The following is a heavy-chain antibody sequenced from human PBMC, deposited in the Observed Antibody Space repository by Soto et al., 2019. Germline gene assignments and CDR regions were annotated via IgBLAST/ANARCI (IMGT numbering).Heavy chain of an antibody. J-gene: IGHJ2*01. D-gene: IGHD1-26*01. CDR2: IHSGGNT. CDR3: ARHVGFYWYFDV. V-gene: IGHV3-66*04. Sequence: EVQLVESGGGLVQPGGSLRLSCAASGFTVSSSYMGWVRQAPGKGLEWVSSIHSGGNTYYADSVRGRFTISTDNSKDTLYLQMNSLRVDDTAMYYCARHVGFYWYFDVWGRGTLVTVSS. CDR1: GFTVSSSY.